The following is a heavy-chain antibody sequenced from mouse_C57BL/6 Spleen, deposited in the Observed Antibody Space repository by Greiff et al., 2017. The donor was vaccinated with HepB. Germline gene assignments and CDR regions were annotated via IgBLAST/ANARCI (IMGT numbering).Heavy chain of an antibody. CDR1: GFTFSSYA. CDR3: ARGNYGSSSAWFAY. V-gene: IGHV5-4*01. J-gene: IGHJ3*01. D-gene: IGHD1-1*01. CDR2: ISDGGSYT. Sequence: EVQLVESGGGLVKPGGSLKLSCAASGFTFSSYAMSWVRQTPEKRLEWVATISDGGSYTYYPDNVKGRFTISRDNAKNNLYLQMSHLKSEDTAMYYCARGNYGSSSAWFAYWGQGTLVTVSA.